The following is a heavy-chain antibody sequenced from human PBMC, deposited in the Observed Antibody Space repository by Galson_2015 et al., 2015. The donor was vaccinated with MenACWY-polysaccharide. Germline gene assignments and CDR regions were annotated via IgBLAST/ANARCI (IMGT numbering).Heavy chain of an antibody. Sequence: SVKVSCKASGYTFTKFDIYWVRQAPGQGLEWMGWINPDSGKTGYAQKFQCRVTLSRKTSVTTAYMEVTGLRSDDTAVYYCGRENAGVDDGLDFWGQGTVVTVAS. CDR1: GYTFTKFD. V-gene: IGHV1-8*01. J-gene: IGHJ3*01. CDR3: GRENAGVDDGLDF. D-gene: IGHD2-2*01. CDR2: INPDSGKT.